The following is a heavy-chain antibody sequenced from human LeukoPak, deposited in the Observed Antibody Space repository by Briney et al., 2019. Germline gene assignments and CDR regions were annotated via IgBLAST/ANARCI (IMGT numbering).Heavy chain of an antibody. Sequence: SETLSLTCTVSGGSISSYYWSWIRQPPGKGLEWIGYIYYSGSTNYNPSLKSRVTISVDTSKNQFSLKLSSVTAADTAVYYCARSFYCSGGSCYSYSSYYYMDVWGKGTTVTVSS. CDR2: IYYSGST. D-gene: IGHD2-15*01. J-gene: IGHJ6*03. V-gene: IGHV4-59*01. CDR3: ARSFYCSGGSCYSYSSYYYMDV. CDR1: GGSISSYY.